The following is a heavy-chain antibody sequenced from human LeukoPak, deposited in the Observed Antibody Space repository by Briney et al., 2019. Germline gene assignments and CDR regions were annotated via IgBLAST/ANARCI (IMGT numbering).Heavy chain of an antibody. CDR1: GFTFSNAW. J-gene: IGHJ4*02. D-gene: IGHD3-3*01. V-gene: IGHV3-15*01. CDR3: TTEAITIFGVVISESDY. Sequence: GGSLRLSCAASGFTFSNAWMSWVRQAPGKGLEWVGRIKSKTGGGTTDYAAPVKGRFTISRDDSKDTLYLQMNSLKTEDTAVYYCTTEAITIFGVVISESDYWGQGTLVTVSS. CDR2: IKSKTGGGTT.